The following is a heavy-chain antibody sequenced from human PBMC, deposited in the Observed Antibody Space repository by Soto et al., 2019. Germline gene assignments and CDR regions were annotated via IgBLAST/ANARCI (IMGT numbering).Heavy chain of an antibody. CDR3: ARASVAAAASHLVY. CDR1: GYTFNTYG. Sequence: QVPLVQSGAEVKKPGASVKVSCKASGYTFNTYGISWVRQAPGQGLEWMGWISAYNGNTNYAQKVQGRVTMTTDTSTSTAYMELRSLTSDDTAVYYCARASVAAAASHLVYWGQGTLVTVSS. CDR2: ISAYNGNT. V-gene: IGHV1-18*01. J-gene: IGHJ4*02. D-gene: IGHD6-13*01.